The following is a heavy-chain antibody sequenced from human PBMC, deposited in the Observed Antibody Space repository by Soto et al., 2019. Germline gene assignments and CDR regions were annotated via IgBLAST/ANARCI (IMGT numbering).Heavy chain of an antibody. V-gene: IGHV4-59*01. CDR2: IYYSGST. CDR3: ARQSGYSYGYPNWFDP. D-gene: IGHD5-18*01. J-gene: IGHJ5*02. CDR1: GGSISSYY. Sequence: SETLSLTCTVSGGSISSYYWSWIRQPPGKGLEWIGYIYYSGSTNYNPSLKSRVTISVDTSKNQFSLKLSSVTAADTAVYYCARQSGYSYGYPNWFDPWGQRNLVTVX.